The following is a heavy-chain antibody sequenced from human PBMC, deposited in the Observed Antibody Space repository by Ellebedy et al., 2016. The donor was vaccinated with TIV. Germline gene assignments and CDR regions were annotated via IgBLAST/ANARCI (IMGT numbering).Heavy chain of an antibody. V-gene: IGHV3-30-3*01. CDR3: ARVEPFYCSSTSCKNLGSDY. Sequence: GGSLRLXXAASGFTFRSYAMHWVRQAPGKGLEWVAVISYDENNKHYADSVKGRFTISRDNSKNTLYLQMNSLRGEDTAVYYCARVEPFYCSSTSCKNLGSDYWGQGTLVTVSS. CDR1: GFTFRSYA. D-gene: IGHD2-2*01. CDR2: ISYDENNK. J-gene: IGHJ4*02.